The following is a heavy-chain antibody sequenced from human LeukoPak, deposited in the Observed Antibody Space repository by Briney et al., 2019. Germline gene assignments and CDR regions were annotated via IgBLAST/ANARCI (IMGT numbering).Heavy chain of an antibody. Sequence: SETLSLTCTVSGGSISSYYWSWLRQPAGKGLEWIGRIYTSGSTYYNPSLKSRVTMSVDTSKNQFSLKLSSVTAADTAVYYCARGPALVVPAAPLYYYYMDVWGKGTTVTVSS. J-gene: IGHJ6*03. V-gene: IGHV4-4*07. CDR2: IYTSGST. CDR3: ARGPALVVPAAPLYYYYMDV. CDR1: GGSISSYY. D-gene: IGHD2-2*01.